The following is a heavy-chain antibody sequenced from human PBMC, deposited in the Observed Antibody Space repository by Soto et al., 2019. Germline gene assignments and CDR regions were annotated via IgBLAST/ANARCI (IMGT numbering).Heavy chain of an antibody. V-gene: IGHV3-23*01. Sequence: GGSLRLSCAASGFTFSSYAMSWVRQAPGKGLEWVSAISGSGGSTYYADSVKGRFTISRDNSKNTLYLQMNSLRAEDTAVYYCAKVNTGYSYGYVGYFDYWGQGTLVTVSS. D-gene: IGHD5-18*01. CDR3: AKVNTGYSYGYVGYFDY. J-gene: IGHJ4*02. CDR1: GFTFSSYA. CDR2: ISGSGGST.